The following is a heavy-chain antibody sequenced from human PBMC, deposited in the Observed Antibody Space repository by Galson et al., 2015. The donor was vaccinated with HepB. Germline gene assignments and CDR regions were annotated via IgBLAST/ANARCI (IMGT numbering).Heavy chain of an antibody. CDR3: ARHFGYSGYVFFDY. CDR1: GGSMSNYY. Sequence: SETLSLTCTVSGGSMSNYYWSWIRQPPGKGLEWIGYIYYSGSTNYNPSLESRVTISVDTSKNQFSLKLSSVTAADTAVYYCARHFGYSGYVFFDYWGQGTLVTVSS. D-gene: IGHD5-12*01. J-gene: IGHJ4*02. V-gene: IGHV4-59*08. CDR2: IYYSGST.